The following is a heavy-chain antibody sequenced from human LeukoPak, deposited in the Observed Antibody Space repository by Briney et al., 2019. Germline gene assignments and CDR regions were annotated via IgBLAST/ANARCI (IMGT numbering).Heavy chain of an antibody. CDR3: ARDERLLSFLK. Sequence: GGSLRLSCVASGFSFKDYDMFWVRQAPGEGLEWVASIRSDGTNKYYADSVKGRFTISRDNSKNTLYLQMNSLRAEDTAIYYCARDERLLSFLKWGQGTLVTVSS. J-gene: IGHJ4*02. CDR2: IRSDGTNK. D-gene: IGHD3-3*01. V-gene: IGHV3-30*02. CDR1: GFSFKDYD.